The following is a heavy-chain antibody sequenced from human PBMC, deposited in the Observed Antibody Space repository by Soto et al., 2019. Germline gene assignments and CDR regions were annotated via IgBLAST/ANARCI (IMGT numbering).Heavy chain of an antibody. D-gene: IGHD6-19*01. CDR2: IHPDGAT. V-gene: IGHV3-53*02. Sequence: EVLLVETGGALIQPGGSLRLSCAASGFDVSYNYMRWVRQAPGKGLEWLSIIHPDGATYYAGAVKGRFTISRDNSKNTVHLQMNELRGDETAVDYCGSIAVAEGFDPWGQGTLVSVSS. CDR3: GSIAVAEGFDP. CDR1: GFDVSYNY. J-gene: IGHJ5*02.